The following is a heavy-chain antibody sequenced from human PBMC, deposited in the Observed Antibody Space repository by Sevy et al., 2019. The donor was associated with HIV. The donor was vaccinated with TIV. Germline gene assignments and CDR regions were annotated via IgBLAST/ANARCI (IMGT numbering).Heavy chain of an antibody. Sequence: ASVKVSCKASGYTFTGYYMHWVRQAPGQELEWMGWINPNSGGTNYAQKFQGWVTMTRDTSISTAYMELSRLRSDDTAVYYCARRLTGDAFDIWGQGTMVTVSS. CDR1: GYTFTGYY. J-gene: IGHJ3*02. V-gene: IGHV1-2*04. CDR2: INPNSGGT. CDR3: ARRLTGDAFDI. D-gene: IGHD7-27*01.